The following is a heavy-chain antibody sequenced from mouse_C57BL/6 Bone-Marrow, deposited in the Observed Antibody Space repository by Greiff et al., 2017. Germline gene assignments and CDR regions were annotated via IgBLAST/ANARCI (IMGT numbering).Heavy chain of an antibody. Sequence: QVQLQQSGAELARPGASVKLSCKASGYTFTSYGISWVTQRTGQGLEWIGEIYPRSGNTYYNEKFKGKATLTADNSSSTAYMELRSLTSEDSAVYFCATNYYGSSYVLDYWGQGTTLTVSA. CDR3: ATNYYGSSYVLDY. V-gene: IGHV1-81*01. D-gene: IGHD1-1*01. J-gene: IGHJ2*01. CDR2: IYPRSGNT. CDR1: GYTFTSYG.